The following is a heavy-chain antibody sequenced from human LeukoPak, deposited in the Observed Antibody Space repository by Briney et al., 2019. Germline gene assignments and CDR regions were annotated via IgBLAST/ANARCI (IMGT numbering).Heavy chain of an antibody. CDR1: GGSISSYY. CDR2: IYYSGST. J-gene: IGHJ2*01. Sequence: PSETLSLTCTVSGGSISSYYWSWIRQPPGKGLEWIGDIYYSGSTNYNPSLTSLVTISVDTSKNQFSLKLSSVTAADTAVYYCARDRGHYDFWSGYRSGWYFDLWGRGTLVTVSS. CDR3: ARDRGHYDFWSGYRSGWYFDL. D-gene: IGHD3-3*01. V-gene: IGHV4-59*01.